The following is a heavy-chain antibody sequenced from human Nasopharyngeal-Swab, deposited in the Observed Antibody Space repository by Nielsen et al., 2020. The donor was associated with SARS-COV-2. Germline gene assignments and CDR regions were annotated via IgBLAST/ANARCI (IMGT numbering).Heavy chain of an antibody. CDR3: ARIAGRGSIYYYYMDV. D-gene: IGHD1-26*01. J-gene: IGHJ6*03. V-gene: IGHV3-21*01. CDR1: GFSFNSYS. CDR2: ISGSGSYV. Sequence: GESLKISCAGSGFSFNSYSMIWVRQVPGEGLEWVSSISGSGSYVYYADSVKGRFTIPKDSAKNSLYLQMNSLRAEDTAVYFCARIAGRGSIYYYYMDVWGTGTTVTVSS.